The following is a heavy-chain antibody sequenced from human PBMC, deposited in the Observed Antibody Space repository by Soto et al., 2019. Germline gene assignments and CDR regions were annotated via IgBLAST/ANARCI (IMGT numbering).Heavy chain of an antibody. Sequence: QVQLVESGGGVVQPGRSLRLSCAASGFTFSSYAMHWVRQAPGKGLEWVAVISYDGSNKYYADSVKGRFTISRDNSKNTLYLQMNSLRAEDTAVYYCARGPGSSWYILYFDLWGRGTLVTVSS. V-gene: IGHV3-30-3*01. CDR1: GFTFSSYA. J-gene: IGHJ2*01. CDR3: ARGPGSSWYILYFDL. CDR2: ISYDGSNK. D-gene: IGHD6-13*01.